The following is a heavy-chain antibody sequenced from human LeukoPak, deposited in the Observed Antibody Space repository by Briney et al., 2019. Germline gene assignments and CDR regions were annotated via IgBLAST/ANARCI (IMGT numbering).Heavy chain of an antibody. D-gene: IGHD7-27*01. Sequence: PGGSLRLSCAASGFTFNNYAMHWARQAPGKGLEYVSAISGNGGSAYNADSVKGRFTIPRDNSKNTLYLQMSSLRVEDTAVYYCGRGTGGGGRYHFDYWGQGTLVTVSS. CDR1: GFTFNNYA. CDR2: ISGNGGSA. CDR3: GRGTGGGGRYHFDY. J-gene: IGHJ4*02. V-gene: IGHV3-64D*09.